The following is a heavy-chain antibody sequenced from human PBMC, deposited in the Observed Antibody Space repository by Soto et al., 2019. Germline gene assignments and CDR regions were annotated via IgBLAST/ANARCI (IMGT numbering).Heavy chain of an antibody. Sequence: GVEWMGWINPNNGGTTYAQKFQGRVTMTRDTSISTAYMELKRLTSDDTAVYYCSRGVTDNYGSRACFASWGQRTLVIVFS. CDR3: SRGVTDNYGSRACFAS. J-gene: IGHJ5*01. V-gene: IGHV1-2*02. CDR2: INPNNGGT. D-gene: IGHD4-17*01.